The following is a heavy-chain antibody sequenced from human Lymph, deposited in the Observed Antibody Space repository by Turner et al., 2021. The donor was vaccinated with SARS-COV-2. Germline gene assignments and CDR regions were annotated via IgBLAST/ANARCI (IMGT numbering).Heavy chain of an antibody. CDR2: TIPILGIA. V-gene: IGHV1-69*10. J-gene: IGHJ4*02. Sequence: QVQLVQSGAEVKKPGSSVKVSCKASGGTFSTYAISWVRQAPGQGLGWMGGTIPILGIANYAQKCQGRVTITEDKFTSTAYMELSSLRAEDTAVYYCARDATGPLGYWGRGTLVTVSS. D-gene: IGHD1-1*01. CDR1: GGTFSTYA. CDR3: ARDATGPLGY.